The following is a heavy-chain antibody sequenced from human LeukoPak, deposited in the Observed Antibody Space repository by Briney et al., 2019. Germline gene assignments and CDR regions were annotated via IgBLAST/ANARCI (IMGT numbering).Heavy chain of an antibody. CDR1: GGSISSYY. CDR3: ARSTYDFWSGYYSRFDP. D-gene: IGHD3-3*01. J-gene: IGHJ5*02. CDR2: IYTSGST. Sequence: SETLSLTCTVSGGSISSYYWSWIRQPAGKGLEWIGRIYTSGSTNYNPSLKSRVTMSVETSKNQFSLKLSSVTAADTAVYYCARSTYDFWSGYYSRFDPWGQGTLVTVSS. V-gene: IGHV4-4*07.